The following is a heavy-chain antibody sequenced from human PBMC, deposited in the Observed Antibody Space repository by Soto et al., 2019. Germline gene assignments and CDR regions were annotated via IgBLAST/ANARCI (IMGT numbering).Heavy chain of an antibody. CDR1: GFTFSSYW. D-gene: IGHD5-12*01. J-gene: IGHJ4*02. CDR2: INSDGSTT. V-gene: IGHV3-74*01. CDR3: ARVELAYCRYDCSWELDY. Sequence: VRSLRLSCAASGFTFSSYWMHWVRQAPGKGPVWVSRINSDGSTTSYADSVKGRFTISRDNAKNTLYLQMNSLRAEDTAVYFCARVELAYCRYDCSWELDYWGQGTLVTVSS.